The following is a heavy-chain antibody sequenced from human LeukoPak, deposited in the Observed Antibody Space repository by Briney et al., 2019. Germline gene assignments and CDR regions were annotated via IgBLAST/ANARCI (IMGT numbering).Heavy chain of an antibody. V-gene: IGHV1-2*02. Sequence: GASVRVSSMASGYTFTVYYIRWGRQAPEQRDGWMGWIKPNSGGTNYTQKFQGRVTITRDTTISTAYIEMRRLRSDDTAVYYCASSIVATILVYWGQGTLVTVSS. CDR2: IKPNSGGT. J-gene: IGHJ4*02. CDR1: GYTFTVYY. CDR3: ASSIVATILVY. D-gene: IGHD5-12*01.